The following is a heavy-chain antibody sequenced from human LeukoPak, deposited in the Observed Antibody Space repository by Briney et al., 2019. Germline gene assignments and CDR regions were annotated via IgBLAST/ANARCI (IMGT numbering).Heavy chain of an antibody. V-gene: IGHV4-34*01. CDR1: GGSFSGYY. CDR3: ARRPYNWNYEENWFDP. J-gene: IGHJ5*02. D-gene: IGHD1-7*01. CDR2: INHSGST. Sequence: SETLSLTCAAYGGSFSGYYWSWIRQPPGKGLEWIGEINHSGSTNYNPSLKSRVTISVDTSKNQFSLKLSSVTAADTAVYYCARRPYNWNYEENWFDPWGQGTLVTVSS.